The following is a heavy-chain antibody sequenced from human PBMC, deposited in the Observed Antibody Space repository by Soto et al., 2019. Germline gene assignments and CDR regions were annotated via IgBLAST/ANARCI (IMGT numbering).Heavy chain of an antibody. CDR2: ISYDGSNK. V-gene: IGHV3-30*18. J-gene: IGHJ6*02. Sequence: QVQLVESGGGVVQPGRSLRLSCAASGFTFSSYGMHWVRQAPGKGLEWVAVISYDGSNKYYADSVKGRFTISRDNSKNTLYLQMNSLRAEDTAVYYCAKDRGLQYLYYGIDVWGQGTTVTVSS. D-gene: IGHD4-4*01. CDR1: GFTFSSYG. CDR3: AKDRGLQYLYYGIDV.